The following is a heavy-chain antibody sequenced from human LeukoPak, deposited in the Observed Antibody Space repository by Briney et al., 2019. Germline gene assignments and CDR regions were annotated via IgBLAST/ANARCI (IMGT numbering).Heavy chain of an antibody. CDR2: LGISGDYA. J-gene: IGHJ4*02. Sequence: PGGSLRLSCTTSGFTFTDYWMTWVRQAPGKGLQWVSSLGISGDYAWYAGSVKGRFTISRDSSKNTLYLQMNRLGAEDTAVYYCARDSYGDANFDTWGQGTLVTVSS. CDR1: GFTFTDYW. D-gene: IGHD4-17*01. CDR3: ARDSYGDANFDT. V-gene: IGHV3-23*01.